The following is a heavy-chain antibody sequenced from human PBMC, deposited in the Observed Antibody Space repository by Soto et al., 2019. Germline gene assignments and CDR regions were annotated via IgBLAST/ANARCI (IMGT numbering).Heavy chain of an antibody. CDR1: AYTFTTYG. J-gene: IGHJ4*02. Sequence: SMKVSCKASAYTFTTYGIIWVRQAPGQGLEWMGGIVPIVDTSTYAQKFQGRVTITADESTSTVYMELSSLRSDDTAVYYCVRVVAIPGYPDNWGQGTLVTVSS. CDR2: IVPIVDTS. D-gene: IGHD5-12*01. CDR3: VRVVAIPGYPDN. V-gene: IGHV1-69*13.